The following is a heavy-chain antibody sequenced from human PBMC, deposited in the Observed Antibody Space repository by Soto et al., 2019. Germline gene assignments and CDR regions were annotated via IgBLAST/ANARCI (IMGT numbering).Heavy chain of an antibody. J-gene: IGHJ5*02. CDR3: ARVPDCSSTSCYSPWFDP. V-gene: IGHV1-3*01. D-gene: IGHD2-2*02. Sequence: GASVKVSCKGSGYTFTSYARHWVRQAPGQRLEWMGWINAGNGNTKYSQKFQGRVTITRDTSSSTAYMVLSSLRSEGTAVYYCARVPDCSSTSCYSPWFDPWGQGTLVT. CDR1: GYTFTSYA. CDR2: INAGNGNT.